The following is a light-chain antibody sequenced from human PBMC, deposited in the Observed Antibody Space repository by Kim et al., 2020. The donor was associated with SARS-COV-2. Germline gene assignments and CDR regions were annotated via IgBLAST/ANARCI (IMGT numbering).Light chain of an antibody. CDR1: QSVSSS. J-gene: IGKJ2*01. CDR3: QQYNDWPPLNT. Sequence: EIVMTQSPATLSLSPGERATLSCRASQSVSSSLAWYQQKPGQAPRLLIYAASTRATGIPARFSGLGSGTEFTLTISSLQSEDFAVYYCQQYNDWPPLNTFGQGTKVEI. V-gene: IGKV3-15*01. CDR2: AAS.